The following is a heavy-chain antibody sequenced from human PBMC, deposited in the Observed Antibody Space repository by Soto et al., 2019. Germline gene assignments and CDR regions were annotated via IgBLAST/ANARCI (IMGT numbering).Heavy chain of an antibody. V-gene: IGHV1-18*01. Sequence: QVQMVQSGAEVKKPGASVKVSCKASGYTFTSYGISWVRQAPGQGLEWMGWISAYNGNTNYAQKLQGRVTMTTDTSTSTAYMELRSLRSDDTAVYYCARLPVQLERRPHAFDIWGQGTMVTVSS. CDR1: GYTFTSYG. D-gene: IGHD1-1*01. J-gene: IGHJ3*02. CDR3: ARLPVQLERRPHAFDI. CDR2: ISAYNGNT.